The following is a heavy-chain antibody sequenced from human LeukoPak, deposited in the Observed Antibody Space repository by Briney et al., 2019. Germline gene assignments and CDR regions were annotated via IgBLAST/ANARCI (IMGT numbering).Heavy chain of an antibody. D-gene: IGHD3-10*01. Sequence: GGSLRLSCSASGFAFSSYAMSWVRQAPGKGLEWVSITSGSGGNPYYADSMKGRFTISRDNSKNTLYLHMNSLRAEDTALYYCAKDTGIILVRGAADYWGQGILVTVSS. CDR2: TSGSGGNP. CDR1: GFAFSSYA. V-gene: IGHV3-23*01. J-gene: IGHJ4*02. CDR3: AKDTGIILVRGAADY.